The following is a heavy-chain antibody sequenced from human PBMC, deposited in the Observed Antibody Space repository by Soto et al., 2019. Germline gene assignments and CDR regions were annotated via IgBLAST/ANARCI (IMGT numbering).Heavy chain of an antibody. CDR1: CVSIPSTSYY. V-gene: IGHV4-39*01. CDR2: IYYSGST. CDR3: ARVGVAATIWFDP. J-gene: IGHJ5*02. Sequence: SGTLSLTSTVACVSIPSTSYYWVGIRQPPGKGLEWIGSIYYSGSTYYNPSLKSRVTISVDTSKNQFSLKLSSVTAADTAVYYRARVGVAATIWFDPWGLGTLVSVS. D-gene: IGHD1-26*01.